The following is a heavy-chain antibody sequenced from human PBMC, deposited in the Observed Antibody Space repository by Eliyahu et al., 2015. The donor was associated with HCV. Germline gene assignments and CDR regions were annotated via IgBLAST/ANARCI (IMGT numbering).Heavy chain of an antibody. CDR3: ARDSSSWPVYYYYYYGMDV. J-gene: IGHJ6*02. CDR1: S. D-gene: IGHD6-13*01. CDR2: ISSSSSYI. V-gene: IGHV3-21*01. Sequence: SMNWVRQAPGKGLEWVSSISSSSSYIYYADSVKGRFTISRDNAKNSLYLQMNSLRAEDTAVYYCARDSSSWPVYYYYYYGMDVWGQGTTVTVSS.